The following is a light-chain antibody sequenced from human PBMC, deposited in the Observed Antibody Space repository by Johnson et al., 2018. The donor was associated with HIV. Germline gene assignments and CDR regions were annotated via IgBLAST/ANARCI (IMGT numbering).Light chain of an antibody. Sequence: QSILTQPPSVSAAPGQKVTISCSGSSSNIGNNYVSWYQQLPGTAPKLLIYEDNKRPSGIPDRFSASKSGTSATLGITGLQTGDEADYYCGTWASSLSASYVFGTGTKVTVL. CDR2: EDN. CDR1: SSNIGNNY. J-gene: IGLJ1*01. V-gene: IGLV1-51*02. CDR3: GTWASSLSASYV.